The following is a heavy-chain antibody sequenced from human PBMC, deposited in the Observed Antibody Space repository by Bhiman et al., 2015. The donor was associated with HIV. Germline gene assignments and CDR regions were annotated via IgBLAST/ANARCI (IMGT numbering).Heavy chain of an antibody. CDR3: ARATAKYYYDSSGYYYPRVCYFDY. Sequence: AASGFTVSSNYMNWVRQAPGKGLEWVSVIYSGGNTYYADSVKGRFTISRDTSKNTLYLQMNSLRAEDTAVYYCARATAKYYYDSSGYYYPRVCYFDYWGQGTLVTVSS. D-gene: IGHD3-22*01. CDR1: GFTVSSNY. CDR2: IYSGGNT. J-gene: IGHJ4*02. V-gene: IGHV3-66*01.